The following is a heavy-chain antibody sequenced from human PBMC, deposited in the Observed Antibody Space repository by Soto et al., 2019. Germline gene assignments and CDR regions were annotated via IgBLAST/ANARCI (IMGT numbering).Heavy chain of an antibody. CDR1: GFTLDDYA. V-gene: IGHV3-9*01. J-gene: IGHJ3*02. CDR3: AKDIRVTRAFDI. CDR2: ISWNSGSI. D-gene: IGHD4-17*01. Sequence: EVQLVESGGGLVQPGRSLRLSCAASGFTLDDYAMHWVGQAPGKGLEWVSGISWNSGSIGYADSVKGRFTISRDNAKNSLYLQMNSLRAEDTALYYCAKDIRVTRAFDIWGQGTMVTVSS.